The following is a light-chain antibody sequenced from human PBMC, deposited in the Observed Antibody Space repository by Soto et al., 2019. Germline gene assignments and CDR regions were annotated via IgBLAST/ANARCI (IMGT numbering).Light chain of an antibody. Sequence: EIVLKKSPGTLSLSPGERATLSCRASQSVSSSYLAWYQQKPGQAPRLLIYGASTRATGIPDRFSGSGSGTDFTLTISRLEPEDFAVYYCQQYGSSPYAFGQGTKLEIK. CDR1: QSVSSSY. CDR2: GAS. V-gene: IGKV3-20*01. J-gene: IGKJ2*01. CDR3: QQYGSSPYA.